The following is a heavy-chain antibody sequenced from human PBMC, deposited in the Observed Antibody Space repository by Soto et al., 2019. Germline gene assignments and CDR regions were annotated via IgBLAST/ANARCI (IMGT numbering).Heavy chain of an antibody. D-gene: IGHD5-12*01. V-gene: IGHV3-73*01. CDR1: GFTFSGSA. CDR3: TRHVSGYNQKVFDY. J-gene: IGHJ4*02. CDR2: IRSKANSYAT. Sequence: EVQLVESGGGLVQPGGSLKLSCAASGFTFSGSAMHWVRQASGKGLEWVGRIRSKANSYATAYAASVKGRFTISRDDSKNTADLQMNSLKTEDTAVYYCTRHVSGYNQKVFDYWGQGTLVTVSS.